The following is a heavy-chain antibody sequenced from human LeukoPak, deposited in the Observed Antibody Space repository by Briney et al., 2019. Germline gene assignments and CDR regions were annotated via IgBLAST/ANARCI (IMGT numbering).Heavy chain of an antibody. D-gene: IGHD3-3*01. CDR2: IIPIFGTA. J-gene: IGHJ4*02. CDR3: ARDVGTAGDFWSGYYFY. CDR1: GGTFSSYA. V-gene: IGHV1-69*01. Sequence: SVKVSCKASGGTFSSYAISRVRQAPGQGLEWMGGIIPIFGTANYAQKFQGRVTITADESTSTAYMELSSLRSEDTAVYYCARDVGTAGDFWSGYYFYWGQGTLVTVSS.